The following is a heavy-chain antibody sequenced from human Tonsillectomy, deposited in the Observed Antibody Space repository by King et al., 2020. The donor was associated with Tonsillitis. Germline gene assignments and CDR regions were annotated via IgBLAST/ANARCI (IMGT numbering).Heavy chain of an antibody. V-gene: IGHV3-9*01. D-gene: IGHD1-26*01. CDR1: GFNFDDYA. J-gene: IGHJ4*02. Sequence: VQLVESGGGLVQPGRSLRLSCAASGFNFDDYAMHWVRQAPGKGLEWVSGISWNSRTIGYADSVKGRFTISRDNVKNSVYLQMNSLRPEDTAFYYCAKEGSGDSGDYWGQGTLVTVSS. CDR3: AKEGSGDSGDY. CDR2: ISWNSRTI.